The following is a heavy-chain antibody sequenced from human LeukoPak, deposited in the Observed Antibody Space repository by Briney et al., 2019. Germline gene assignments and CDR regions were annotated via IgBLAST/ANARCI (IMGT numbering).Heavy chain of an antibody. J-gene: IGHJ4*02. CDR1: GGSISSYY. D-gene: IGHD3-10*01. CDR3: ARGVWFGVDY. Sequence: LETLSLTCTVSGGSISSYYWSWIRQPPGKGLEWIGYIYYSGSTNYNPSLKSRVTISVDTSKNQFSLKLSSVTAADTAVYYCARGVWFGVDYWGQGTLVTVSS. V-gene: IGHV4-59*01. CDR2: IYYSGST.